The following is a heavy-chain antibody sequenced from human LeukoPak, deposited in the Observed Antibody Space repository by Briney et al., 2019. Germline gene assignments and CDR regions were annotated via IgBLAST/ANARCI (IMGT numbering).Heavy chain of an antibody. J-gene: IGHJ6*02. CDR2: IWYDGSNK. CDR3: ASLSHYGSGSYYTPLGYYGMDV. V-gene: IGHV3-33*01. D-gene: IGHD3-10*01. Sequence: GRSLRLSCAASGFTFSSYGMHWVRQAPGKGLEWVAVIWYDGSNKYYADSVKGRFTISRDNSKNTLYLQMNSLRAEDTAVYCCASLSHYGSGSYYTPLGYYGMDVWGQGTTVTVSS. CDR1: GFTFSSYG.